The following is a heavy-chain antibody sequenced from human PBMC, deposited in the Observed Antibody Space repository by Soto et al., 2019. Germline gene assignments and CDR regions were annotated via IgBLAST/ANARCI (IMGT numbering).Heavy chain of an antibody. V-gene: IGHV3-30-3*01. D-gene: IGHD4-4*01. J-gene: IGHJ2*01. Sequence: QVQLVESGGGVVQPGRSLRLSCAASGFTFSSYAMHWVRQAPGKGLEWVAVISYDGSNKYYADSVKGRFTISRDNSKNTLYLKMNRLRAEETAVDYCARPLWRDDYNWGYFDLWGRGTLVTVSS. CDR3: ARPLWRDDYNWGYFDL. CDR1: GFTFSSYA. CDR2: ISYDGSNK.